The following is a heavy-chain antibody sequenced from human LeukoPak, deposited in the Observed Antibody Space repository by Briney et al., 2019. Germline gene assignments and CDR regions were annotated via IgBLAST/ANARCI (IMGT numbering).Heavy chain of an antibody. CDR3: ARLTYYDFWSGYNYAFDI. D-gene: IGHD3-3*01. CDR1: GGTFSSYA. V-gene: IGHV1-69*01. J-gene: IGHJ3*02. CDR2: IIPIFGTA. Sequence: SVKVSCKASGGTFSSYAISWVRQAPGQGLEWMGGIIPIFGTANCAQKFQGRVTITADESTSTAYMKLSSLRSDDTAVYYCARLTYYDFWSGYNYAFDIWGQGTMVTVSS.